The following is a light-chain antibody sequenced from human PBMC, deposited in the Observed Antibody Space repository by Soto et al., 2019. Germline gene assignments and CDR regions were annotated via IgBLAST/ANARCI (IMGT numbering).Light chain of an antibody. CDR3: SSLTRSDTGV. CDR1: SSDVGSYKR. J-gene: IGLJ3*02. V-gene: IGLV2-14*02. CDR2: EVS. Sequence: QSVLTQPASVSGSPGQSITISCTGGSSDVGSYKRVSWYRQHPGKAPQLIIYEVSNRPSGVSNRFSGSKSGNTASLTISGLQAEDEADYFCSSLTRSDTGVIGGGTKLTVL.